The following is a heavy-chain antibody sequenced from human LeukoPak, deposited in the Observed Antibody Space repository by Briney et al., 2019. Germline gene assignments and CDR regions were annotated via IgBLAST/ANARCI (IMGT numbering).Heavy chain of an antibody. J-gene: IGHJ6*03. D-gene: IGHD6-13*01. CDR2: ITWNGDTT. CDR1: GFTFDDYA. Sequence: GGSLRLSCEASGFTFDDYAMSWVRQAPGRGLEWVSGITWNGDTTGYADSVKGRFTISRDNAKNTLYLQMNSLRAEDTAVYYCARAAYSSSWPNYYFYYYMDVWGKGTTVTVSS. V-gene: IGHV3-20*04. CDR3: ARAAYSSSWPNYYFYYYMDV.